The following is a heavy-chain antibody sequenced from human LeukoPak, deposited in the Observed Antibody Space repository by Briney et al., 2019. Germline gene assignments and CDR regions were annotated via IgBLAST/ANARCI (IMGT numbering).Heavy chain of an antibody. CDR1: GFTFSTYW. Sequence: GGSLRLSCAASGFTFSTYWMHWVRQAPGKGLVWVSRISSDGSITGYADSVKGRFTISRDNSKNTLYLQMNSLRAEDTAVYYCARDRYYDSSGYFNYYGMDVWGQGTTVTVSS. CDR2: ISSDGSIT. D-gene: IGHD3-22*01. J-gene: IGHJ6*02. V-gene: IGHV3-74*01. CDR3: ARDRYYDSSGYFNYYGMDV.